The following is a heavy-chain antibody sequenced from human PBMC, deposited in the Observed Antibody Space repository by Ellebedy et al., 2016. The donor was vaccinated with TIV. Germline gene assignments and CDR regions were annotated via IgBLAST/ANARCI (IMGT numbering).Heavy chain of an antibody. Sequence: ASVKVSCKTSGYSFTHYNIHWVRQAPGQGLEWIGIINPRSGSTTYAQKFQDRLTVTSDTSTTAVYMALTSLTSEDTATYFCASLGGFHDYWGQGTLVTVSS. D-gene: IGHD4-23*01. CDR1: GYSFTHYN. J-gene: IGHJ4*02. CDR2: INPRSGST. CDR3: ASLGGFHDY. V-gene: IGHV1-46*01.